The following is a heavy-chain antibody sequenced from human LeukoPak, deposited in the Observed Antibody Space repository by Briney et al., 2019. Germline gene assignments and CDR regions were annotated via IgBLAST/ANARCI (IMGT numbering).Heavy chain of an antibody. J-gene: IGHJ4*02. CDR3: ARLSNYGGHSGDGY. CDR1: GDSTSSSSYY. Sequence: SETLSLTCTVSGDSTSSSSYYWAWIRQPPGKGLEWMGSIFYSGTTHYNPSLKSRVTISVDTSKNQFSLKLSSVTAADTAVYYCARLSNYGGHSGDGYWGQGTLVTVSS. V-gene: IGHV4-39*01. CDR2: IFYSGTT. D-gene: IGHD4-23*01.